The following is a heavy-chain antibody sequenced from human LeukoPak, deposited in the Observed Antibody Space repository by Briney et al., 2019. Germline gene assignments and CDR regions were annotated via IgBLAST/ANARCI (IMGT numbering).Heavy chain of an antibody. CDR1: RFTFRSYA. CDR2: ISGDGGST. CDR3: AKDGGGNRGGFDY. Sequence: GVSLRLSCVVSRFTFRSYAMSWVRQAPGKGLEWVSAISGDGGSTFFADSVEGRFTISRDNYRNTMYLQMNILRVEDTAVYYCAKDGGGNRGGFDYWGQGTLVTVSS. J-gene: IGHJ4*02. D-gene: IGHD2-15*01. V-gene: IGHV3-23*01.